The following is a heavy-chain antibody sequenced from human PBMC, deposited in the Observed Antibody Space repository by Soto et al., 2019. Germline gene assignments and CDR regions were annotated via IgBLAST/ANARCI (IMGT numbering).Heavy chain of an antibody. J-gene: IGHJ6*02. Sequence: QVQLVQSGAEVKKPGSSVKVSCKASGGTFSSYAISWVRQAPGQGLEWMGGIIPIFGTANYAQKFQGRVTITADESTSTAYMELSSLRSEDTAVYYCARLYSSSSLSVFQLLRAPNYYGMDVWGQGTTVTVSS. CDR3: ARLYSSSSLSVFQLLRAPNYYGMDV. CDR1: GGTFSSYA. V-gene: IGHV1-69*01. CDR2: IIPIFGTA. D-gene: IGHD6-6*01.